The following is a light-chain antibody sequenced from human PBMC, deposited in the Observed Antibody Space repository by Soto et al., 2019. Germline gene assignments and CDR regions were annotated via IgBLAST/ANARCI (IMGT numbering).Light chain of an antibody. V-gene: IGKV1-5*01. CDR2: DAS. CDR1: QRMSGF. Sequence: DIQMTQSPSTLSASVGDRVTITCRASQRMSGFLAWYQQKPGKAPQLLISDASSLESGVPSRFSGGGSGTAFTLTISSLQPEDFATYYCQQTYTTPEITFGQGTRLEI. CDR3: QQTYTTPEIT. J-gene: IGKJ5*01.